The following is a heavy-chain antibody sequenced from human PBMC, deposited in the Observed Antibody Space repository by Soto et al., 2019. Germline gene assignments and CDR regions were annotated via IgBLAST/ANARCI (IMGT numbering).Heavy chain of an antibody. Sequence: ASVKVSCKASGYTFTGYYMHWVRQAPGQGLEWTGWINPNSGGTNYAQKFQGRVTMTRDTSISTAYMELSRLRSDDTAVYYCARSLRWLASDYYYYYGMDVWGQGTTVTVSS. CDR3: ARSLRWLASDYYYYYGMDV. CDR1: GYTFTGYY. D-gene: IGHD6-19*01. V-gene: IGHV1-2*02. J-gene: IGHJ6*02. CDR2: INPNSGGT.